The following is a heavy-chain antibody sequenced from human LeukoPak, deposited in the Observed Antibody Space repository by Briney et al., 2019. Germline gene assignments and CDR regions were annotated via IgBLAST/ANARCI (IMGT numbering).Heavy chain of an antibody. CDR2: ISDKSDAI. CDR3: ARDKPAGYCVDY. D-gene: IGHD3-9*01. J-gene: IGHJ4*02. V-gene: IGHV3-48*02. Sequence: GGSLRLSCAASGFNCSPYSMNWVRQAPGKGLEWLSSISDKSDAIYYADSVKGRFTISRDNAKNSLYLHMISLRDEDTAVYYCARDKPAGYCVDYWGQGTLVTVSS. CDR1: GFNCSPYS.